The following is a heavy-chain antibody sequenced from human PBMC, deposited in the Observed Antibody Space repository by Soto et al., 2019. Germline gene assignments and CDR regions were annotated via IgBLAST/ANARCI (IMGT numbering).Heavy chain of an antibody. J-gene: IGHJ4*02. CDR3: ARRLTFDY. CDR2: MYNSGSA. CDR1: GGSLSSYY. Sequence: SETLSLTCTVSGGSLSSYYWSWIRQPPGKGLEWVGYMYNSGSANYNPSLKSRVTISVDMSQNQFSLKLTFVTAADTAVYYCARRLTFDYWGQGTLVTVSS. V-gene: IGHV4-59*08.